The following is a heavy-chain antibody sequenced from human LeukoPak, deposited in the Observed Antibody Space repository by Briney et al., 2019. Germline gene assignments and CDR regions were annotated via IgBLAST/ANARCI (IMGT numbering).Heavy chain of an antibody. CDR1: GFTFSSYA. D-gene: IGHD3-22*01. CDR2: ISYDGSNK. CDR3: ARAGSSGYYYLDY. Sequence: PGGSLRLSCAASGFTFSSYAMHWVRQAPGKGLEWVAVISYDGSNKYYADSVKGRFTISRDNSKNTLYLQMNSLRAEDTAVYYCARAGSSGYYYLDYWGQGTLVTVSS. J-gene: IGHJ4*02. V-gene: IGHV3-30-3*01.